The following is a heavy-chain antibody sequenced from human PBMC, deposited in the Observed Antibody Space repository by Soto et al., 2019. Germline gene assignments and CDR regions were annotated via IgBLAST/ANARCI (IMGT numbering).Heavy chain of an antibody. Sequence: ASVKVSCKASGYTFTNYGISWVRLAPGQGLEWMGWISAFNGNTKYTQNLQGRVSMTTDTSTSTAYMELRSLRSDDTAMYYCARGAQVDNFEFWGQGTLVTVSS. CDR1: GYTFTNYG. V-gene: IGHV1-18*04. J-gene: IGHJ4*02. CDR3: ARGAQVDNFEF. CDR2: ISAFNGNT. D-gene: IGHD2-2*01.